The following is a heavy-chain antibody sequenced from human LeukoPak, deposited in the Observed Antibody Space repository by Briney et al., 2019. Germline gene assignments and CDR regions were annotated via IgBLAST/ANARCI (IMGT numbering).Heavy chain of an antibody. CDR3: ARARILRYFDWLLWAFDY. Sequence: SETLSLTCAVYGGSFSGYYWSWIRQPPGKGLEWIGEINHSGSTNYNPSLKSRVTISVDTSKNQFSLKLSSVTAADTAVYYCARARILRYFDWLLWAFDYWGQGTLVTVSS. CDR2: INHSGST. J-gene: IGHJ4*02. D-gene: IGHD3-9*01. V-gene: IGHV4-34*01. CDR1: GGSFSGYY.